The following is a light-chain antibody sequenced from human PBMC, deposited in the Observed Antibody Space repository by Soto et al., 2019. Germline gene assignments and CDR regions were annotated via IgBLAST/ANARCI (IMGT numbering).Light chain of an antibody. CDR3: QQYNSWPPT. Sequence: EIVMTQSPATLSVSPGERATLSCRASQSVSSSLGWYQQKPDQAPRLLIYGASTRATDIPTRFSGSGSGTEFTLTISSLQSEDFAVYFCQQYNSWPPTFGGGTKVEIK. V-gene: IGKV3-15*01. J-gene: IGKJ4*01. CDR1: QSVSSS. CDR2: GAS.